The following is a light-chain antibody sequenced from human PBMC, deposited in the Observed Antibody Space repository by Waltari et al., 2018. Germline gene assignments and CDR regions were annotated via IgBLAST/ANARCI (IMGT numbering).Light chain of an antibody. CDR2: AAS. V-gene: IGKV1D-8*01. J-gene: IGKJ2*01. Sequence: VISMTQSPSFLSACRGDGVTISCRVSQGISTSLAWYQQKPGKAPDRLSHAASTLQTGVSSRFRGSGSGTDFTLTISGLQSEDVATYYCQQYYTFPYTLGQGTKLESK. CDR3: QQYYTFPYT. CDR1: QGISTS.